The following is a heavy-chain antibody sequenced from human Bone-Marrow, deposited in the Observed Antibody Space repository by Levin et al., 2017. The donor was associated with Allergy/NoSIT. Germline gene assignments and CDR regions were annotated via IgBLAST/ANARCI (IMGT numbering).Heavy chain of an antibody. D-gene: IGHD3-22*01. Sequence: GESLKISCAASGFIFSNYAMNWVRQAPGKGLEWVSQISGSGGNTHYADSVKGRFTFSRDNSKNTLYLQMNSLRAEDTAVYYCAGHDTSAYHSPFDYWGQGTLVTVSS. J-gene: IGHJ4*02. V-gene: IGHV3-23*01. CDR1: GFIFSNYA. CDR2: ISGSGGNT. CDR3: AGHDTSAYHSPFDY.